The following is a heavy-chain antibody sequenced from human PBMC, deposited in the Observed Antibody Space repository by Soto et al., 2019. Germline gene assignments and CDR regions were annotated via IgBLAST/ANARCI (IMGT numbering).Heavy chain of an antibody. D-gene: IGHD6-19*01. V-gene: IGHV3-30*18. CDR3: AKDRGPRGQWLIDHFDY. J-gene: IGHJ4*02. CDR2: ISYDGTKT. CDR1: GFTFSIYA. Sequence: QVPLVESGGGVVQPGRSLRVSCAASGFTFSIYAMHWVRQAPGTGLEWVAVISYDGTKTYYADSVKGRFTISRDNSKNAVYLQMNSLRVEDTAVYCCAKDRGPRGQWLIDHFDYWGQGTLVTVSP.